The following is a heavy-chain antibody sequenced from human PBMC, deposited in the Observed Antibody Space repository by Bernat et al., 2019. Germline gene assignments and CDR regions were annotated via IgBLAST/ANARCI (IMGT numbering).Heavy chain of an antibody. CDR1: GYTLTSYG. J-gene: IGHJ4*02. CDR3: AREDSSGYPTLYYFDY. CDR2: ISGYNGNT. V-gene: IGHV1-18*04. Sequence: QVQLVQSGSELKKPGASVKVSCKASGYTLTSYGISWVRQAPGQGLEWMGWISGYNGNTKYAQKLQGRVTMTTDTSTSTAYMELRSLRSDDTAVYYCAREDSSGYPTLYYFDYWGQGTLVTVSS. D-gene: IGHD3-22*01.